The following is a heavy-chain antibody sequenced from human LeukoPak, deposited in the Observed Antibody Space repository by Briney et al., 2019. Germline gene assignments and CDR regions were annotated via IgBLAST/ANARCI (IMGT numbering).Heavy chain of an antibody. CDR1: GDSISSYY. V-gene: IGHV4-59*01. CDR2: IYYSGST. CDR3: ARSSCYYGADAFDI. Sequence: SETLSLTCTVSGDSISSYYWSWIRQPPGKGLEWIGYIYYSGSTNYNPSLKSRVTISLDTSKTQFSLKLSSVTAADTAVYFCARSSCYYGADAFDIWGQGTMVTVSS. D-gene: IGHD3-10*01. J-gene: IGHJ3*02.